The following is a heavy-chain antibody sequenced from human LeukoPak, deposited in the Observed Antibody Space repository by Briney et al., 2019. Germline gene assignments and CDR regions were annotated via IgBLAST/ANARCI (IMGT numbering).Heavy chain of an antibody. V-gene: IGHV1-69*10. Sequence: SVKVSCKASGYTFTSYAISWVRQAPGQGLEWMGRIIPILGIANYAQKFQGRVTITADKSTSTAYMELSSLRSEDTAVYYCARDGTDYYGSGSYYKGGHFDYWGQGTLVTVSS. J-gene: IGHJ4*02. CDR1: GYTFTSYA. CDR3: ARDGTDYYGSGSYYKGGHFDY. CDR2: IIPILGIA. D-gene: IGHD3-10*01.